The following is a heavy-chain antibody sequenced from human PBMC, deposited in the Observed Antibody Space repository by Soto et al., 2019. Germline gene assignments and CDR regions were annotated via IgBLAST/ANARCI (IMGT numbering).Heavy chain of an antibody. Sequence: QVQLVQSGTEVKKPATTVKVTCKASGYTFTSKGISWVRQAPGQGLEWMGWISTYNGNTKHAQKLQGRVTMTRDTSTSRAYRELRDLSSDDTDVYYCAREGYGDYGYWGQGSLVTVSS. CDR1: GYTFTSKG. V-gene: IGHV1-18*01. CDR3: AREGYGDYGY. D-gene: IGHD4-17*01. CDR2: ISTYNGNT. J-gene: IGHJ4*02.